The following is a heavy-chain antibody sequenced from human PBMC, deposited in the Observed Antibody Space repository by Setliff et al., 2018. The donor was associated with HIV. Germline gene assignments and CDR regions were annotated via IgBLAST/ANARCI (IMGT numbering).Heavy chain of an antibody. CDR2: IYHSGST. CDR3: ARHVPDYDFWSGSPAHYYYYYMDV. D-gene: IGHD3-3*01. J-gene: IGHJ6*03. V-gene: IGHV4-38-2*01. CDR1: GYSISSGYF. Sequence: SETLSLTCAVSGYSISSGYFWAWIRQPPGKGLEWIGSIYHSGSTYYNPSLKSRLTISVDTSKNLFSLRVTSVTAADTAIYYCARHVPDYDFWSGSPAHYYYYYMDVWGKGTTVTVSS.